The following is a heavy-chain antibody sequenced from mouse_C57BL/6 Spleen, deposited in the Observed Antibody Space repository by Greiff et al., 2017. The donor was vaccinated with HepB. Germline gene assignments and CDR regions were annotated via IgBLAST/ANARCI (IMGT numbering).Heavy chain of an antibody. CDR1: GFTFSSYA. CDR3: ARDEGDYYGSSYWYFDV. D-gene: IGHD1-1*01. J-gene: IGHJ1*03. CDR2: ISDGGSYT. Sequence: EVQLVESGGGLVKPGGSLKLSCAASGFTFSSYAMSWVRQTPEKRLEWVATISDGGSYTYYPDNVKGRFTISRDNAKNNLYLQMSHLKSEDTAMYYCARDEGDYYGSSYWYFDVWGTGTTVTVSS. V-gene: IGHV5-4*01.